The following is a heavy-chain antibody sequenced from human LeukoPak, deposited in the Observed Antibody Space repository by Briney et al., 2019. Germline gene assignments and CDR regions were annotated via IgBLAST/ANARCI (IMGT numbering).Heavy chain of an antibody. CDR1: GFSLSTSGVG. CDR3: AHRVSGAPSWSAGHFDY. D-gene: IGHD2-2*01. Sequence: SGPTLVKPTQTLTLTCTFSGFSLSTSGVGVGWIRQPPGRALEWLAVIYWDNDKRYSPSLKSRLTITKDTSKNQVVLTMTNMDPVDTATYYCAHRVSGAPSWSAGHFDYWGQGTLVTVSS. J-gene: IGHJ4*02. V-gene: IGHV2-5*02. CDR2: IYWDNDK.